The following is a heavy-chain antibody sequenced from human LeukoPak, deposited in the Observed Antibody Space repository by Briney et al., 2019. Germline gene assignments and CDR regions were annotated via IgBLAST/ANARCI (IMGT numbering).Heavy chain of an antibody. CDR1: EYTFTSYD. CDR3: ARGHAVGDYYYYYYYMDV. V-gene: IGHV1-8*03. J-gene: IGHJ6*03. D-gene: IGHD4-17*01. Sequence: ASVKVSCKAPEYTFTSYDINWVRQATGQGLEWMGWMNPNSGNTGYAQKFQGRVTITRNTSISTAYMELSSLRSEDTAVYYCARGHAVGDYYYYYYYMDVWGKGTTVTVSS. CDR2: MNPNSGNT.